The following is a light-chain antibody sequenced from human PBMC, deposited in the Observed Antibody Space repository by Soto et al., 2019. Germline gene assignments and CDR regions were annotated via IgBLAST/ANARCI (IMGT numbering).Light chain of an antibody. Sequence: QSALTQPASVSGSPGQSITTSCTGTSNDVGGYDYVSWYQQHPGKAPKLIIYEVSNRPSGVSNRFSGSKSGNTASLTISGLQAEDEADYYCSSYTSTSTPVVFGGGTKLTVL. J-gene: IGLJ2*01. CDR1: SNDVGGYDY. V-gene: IGLV2-14*01. CDR3: SSYTSTSTPVV. CDR2: EVS.